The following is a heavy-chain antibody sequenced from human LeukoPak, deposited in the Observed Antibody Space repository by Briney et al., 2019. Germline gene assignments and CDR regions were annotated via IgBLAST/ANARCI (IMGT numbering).Heavy chain of an antibody. Sequence: PSQTLSLTCTVSGGSISSGGYYWSWIRRHPGKGLEWIGYIYYSGSTYYNPSLKSRVTMSVDKSKNQFSLKLSSVTAADTAVYYCARTEAFCSDTSCSNWFDPWGQGTLVTVSS. CDR3: ARTEAFCSDTSCSNWFDP. CDR1: GGSISSGGYY. CDR2: IYYSGST. J-gene: IGHJ5*02. D-gene: IGHD2-2*01. V-gene: IGHV4-31*09.